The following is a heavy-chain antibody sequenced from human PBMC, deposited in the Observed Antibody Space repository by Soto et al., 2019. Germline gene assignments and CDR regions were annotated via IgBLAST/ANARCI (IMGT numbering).Heavy chain of an antibody. V-gene: IGHV1-46*01. CDR3: ARSSGGNFGIIIEGSNWFDP. CDR2: INPHGGST. CDR1: GDTFTSYY. D-gene: IGHD3-3*01. J-gene: IGHJ5*02. Sequence: ASVKVSCKAPGDTFTSYYLNWVRQAPGQGLEWMGVINPHGGSTKYAQKFQGRITMTRDTSRSTVYMELSSLRSDDTAIYYCARSSGGNFGIIIEGSNWFDPWGQGTLPPVSS.